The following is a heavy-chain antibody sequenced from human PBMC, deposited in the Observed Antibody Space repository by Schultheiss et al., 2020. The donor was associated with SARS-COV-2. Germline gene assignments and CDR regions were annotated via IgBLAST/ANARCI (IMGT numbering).Heavy chain of an antibody. CDR3: ARDMVYDSSGYYGY. CDR2: IIPIFGTA. D-gene: IGHD3-22*01. V-gene: IGHV1-69*05. CDR1: GGTFSSYA. Sequence: SVKVSCKASGGTFSSYAISWVRQAPGQGLEWMGGIIPIFGTANYAQKLQGRVTMTTDTSTSTAHMELRSLRSDDTAVYYCARDMVYDSSGYYGYWGQGTLVTVSS. J-gene: IGHJ4*02.